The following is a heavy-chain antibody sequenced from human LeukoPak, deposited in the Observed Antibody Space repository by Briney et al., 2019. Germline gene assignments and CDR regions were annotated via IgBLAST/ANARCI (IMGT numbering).Heavy chain of an antibody. CDR3: ASGSGSSLNYYYYGMDV. D-gene: IGHD3-10*01. CDR2: IYYSGST. Sequence: SETLSLTCTVPGGSISSGGYYWSWIRQHPGKGLEWIGYIYYSGSTYYNPSLKSRVTISVDTSRNQFSLKLSSVTAADTAVYYCASGSGSSLNYYYYGMDVWGQGTTVTVSS. V-gene: IGHV4-31*03. CDR1: GGSISSGGYY. J-gene: IGHJ6*02.